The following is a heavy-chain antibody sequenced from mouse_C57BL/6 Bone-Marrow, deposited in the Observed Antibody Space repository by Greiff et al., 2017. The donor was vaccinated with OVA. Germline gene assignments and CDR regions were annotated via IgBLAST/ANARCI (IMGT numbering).Heavy chain of an antibody. D-gene: IGHD1-1*01. V-gene: IGHV1-77*01. Sequence: VQLQQSGAELVKPGASVKISCKASGYTFTDYYINWVKQRPGQGLEWIGQIYPGDGDTNYNGKFKGKATLTADKSSSTAYMQLSSLTSEDSAVYFCANFYYYGSSYYFDYWGQGTTLTVSS. CDR2: IYPGDGDT. J-gene: IGHJ2*01. CDR3: ANFYYYGSSYYFDY. CDR1: GYTFTDYY.